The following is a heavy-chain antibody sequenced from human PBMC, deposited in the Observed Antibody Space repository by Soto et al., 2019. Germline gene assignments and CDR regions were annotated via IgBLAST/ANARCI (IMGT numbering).Heavy chain of an antibody. CDR3: ARRKEYSSGWYD. J-gene: IGHJ4*02. CDR2: IYYSGST. Sequence: SETLSLTCAVYGGSFSGYYWSWIRQPPGKGLEWIGYIYYSGSTNYNPSLKSRVTISVDTSKKQFSLKLSSVTAADTAVYYCARRKEYSSGWYDWGQGTLVTVSS. V-gene: IGHV4-59*08. D-gene: IGHD6-19*01. CDR1: GGSFSGYY.